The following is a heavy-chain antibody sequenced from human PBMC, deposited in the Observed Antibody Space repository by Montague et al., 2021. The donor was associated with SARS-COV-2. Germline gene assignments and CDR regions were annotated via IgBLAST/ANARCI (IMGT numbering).Heavy chain of an antibody. Sequence: SLSLSLSASGFTFSSYSMHWVRQAPGKGLEWVAFISYDGSNENFGKSVKGRFTISRDNPKSTMYLQMNSLRAEDTAIYYCARSVHYYDSSGYFNYWGRGTLVSVTS. D-gene: IGHD3-22*01. CDR2: ISYDGSNE. J-gene: IGHJ4*02. V-gene: IGHV3-30*04. CDR1: GFTFSSYS. CDR3: ARSVHYYDSSGYFNY.